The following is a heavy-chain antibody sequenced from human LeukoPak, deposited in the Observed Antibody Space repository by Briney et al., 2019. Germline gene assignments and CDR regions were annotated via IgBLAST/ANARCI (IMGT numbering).Heavy chain of an antibody. J-gene: IGHJ4*02. CDR3: ARDPSYYGSGSFDY. CDR1: GGSISSSSYY. V-gene: IGHV4-39*07. Sequence: PSETLSLTCTVSGGSISSSSYYWGWIRQPPGKGLEWIGSIYYSGSTNYNPSLKSRVTISVDTSKNQFSLKLSSVTAADTAVYYCARDPSYYGSGSFDYWGQGTLVTVSS. D-gene: IGHD3-10*01. CDR2: IYYSGST.